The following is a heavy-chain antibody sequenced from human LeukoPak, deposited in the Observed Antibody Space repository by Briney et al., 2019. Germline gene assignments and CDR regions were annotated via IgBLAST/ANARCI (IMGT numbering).Heavy chain of an antibody. CDR3: ARDRGGLLWFGELFDY. D-gene: IGHD3-10*01. V-gene: IGHV3-20*04. CDR1: GFTFDDYG. Sequence: GGSLRLSCAASGFTFDDYGMSWVRQAPGKGLEWDSGINWNGGSTGYADSVKGRFTISRDNAKNSLYLQMNSLRAEDTAVYYCARDRGGLLWFGELFDYWGQGTLVTVSS. CDR2: INWNGGST. J-gene: IGHJ4*02.